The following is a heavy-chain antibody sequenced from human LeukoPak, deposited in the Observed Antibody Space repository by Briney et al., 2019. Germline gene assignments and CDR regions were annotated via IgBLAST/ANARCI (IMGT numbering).Heavy chain of an antibody. V-gene: IGHV1-8*03. D-gene: IGHD1-26*01. Sequence: ASVKVSCKASGYTFTSYDINWVRQATGQGLEWMGWMNPNSGNTGYAQKFQGRVTITGNTSISTAYMELSSLRSEDTAVYYCAREIGGSYYLYYFDYWGQGTLVTVSS. CDR2: MNPNSGNT. CDR1: GYTFTSYD. CDR3: AREIGGSYYLYYFDY. J-gene: IGHJ4*02.